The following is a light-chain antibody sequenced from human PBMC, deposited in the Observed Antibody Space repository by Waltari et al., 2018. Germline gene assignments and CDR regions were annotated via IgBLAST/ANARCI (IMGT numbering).Light chain of an antibody. CDR3: CSYAGRATWA. Sequence: QSALTQPRSVSGSPGHSVTISCTGTSSDVGGSDYVLWYPQYPGKAPKPVIYDVSKRPSGVPVRFSCSKSGNTASLTISGLQAEDEADYNCCSYAGRATWAFGGGTKLTVL. V-gene: IGLV2-11*01. CDR1: SSDVGGSDY. J-gene: IGLJ3*02. CDR2: DVS.